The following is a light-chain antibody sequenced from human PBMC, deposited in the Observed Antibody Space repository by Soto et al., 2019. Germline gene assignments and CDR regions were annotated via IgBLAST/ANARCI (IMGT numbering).Light chain of an antibody. J-gene: IGKJ1*01. CDR1: QSVSSN. V-gene: IGKV3-15*01. CDR2: GAS. CDR3: QQYNKWPWT. Sequence: EIVMTQSPATLSVSPGERATLSCRASQSVSSNLAWYQQKPGQAPRLLIYGASIRATGIPARFSGSGSGTEFTLTISSLQSEDFAVYYCQQYNKWPWTFGQGTKVEIK.